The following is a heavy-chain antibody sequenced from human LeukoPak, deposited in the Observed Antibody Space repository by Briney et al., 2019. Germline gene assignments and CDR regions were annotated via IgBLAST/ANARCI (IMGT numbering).Heavy chain of an antibody. CDR3: ARVGSYCFEY. CDR2: IDYSGAT. V-gene: IGHV4-59*01. J-gene: IGHJ4*02. Sequence: PSETLSLTCTVSGGSISTYYWSWIRQPPGKGLEWIGYIDYSGATNYSPSLKSRVTMSVDTSKHQFSLKLSSVTAADTAVYYCARVGSYCFEYWGQGTLVTVSS. D-gene: IGHD3-10*01. CDR1: GGSISTYY.